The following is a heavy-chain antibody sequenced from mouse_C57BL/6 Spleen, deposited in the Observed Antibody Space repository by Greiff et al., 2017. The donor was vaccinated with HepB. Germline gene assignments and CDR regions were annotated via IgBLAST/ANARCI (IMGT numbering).Heavy chain of an antibody. V-gene: IGHV1-5*01. J-gene: IGHJ2*01. CDR2: IYPGNSDT. D-gene: IGHD2-2*01. CDR3: TRKKGIYYGYDGYYFDY. CDR1: GYTFTSYW. Sequence: EVQLVESGTVLARPGASVKMSCKTSGYTFTSYWMHWVKQRPGQGLEWIGAIYPGNSDTSYNQKFKGKAKLTAVTSASTAYMELSSLTNEDSAVYYCTRKKGIYYGYDGYYFDYWGQGTTLTVSS.